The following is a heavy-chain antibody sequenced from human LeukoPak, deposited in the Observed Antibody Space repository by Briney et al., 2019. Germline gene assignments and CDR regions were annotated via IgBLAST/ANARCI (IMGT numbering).Heavy chain of an antibody. V-gene: IGHV3-33*06. D-gene: IGHD2-2*01. CDR3: AKAFGVQLLDYYYMDV. CDR2: IWYDGSNK. Sequence: GGSLRLSCAASGFTFSSYGMHWVRQAPGKGLEWVAVIWYDGSNKYYADSVKGRFTIFRDNSKNTLYLQMNSLRAEDTAVYYCAKAFGVQLLDYYYMDVWGKGTTVTVSS. J-gene: IGHJ6*03. CDR1: GFTFSSYG.